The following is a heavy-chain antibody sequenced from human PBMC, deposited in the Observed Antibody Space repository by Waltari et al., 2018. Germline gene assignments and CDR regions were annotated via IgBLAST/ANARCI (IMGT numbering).Heavy chain of an antibody. CDR3: ATMGAGRAPDY. CDR2: IRPDGGEN. J-gene: IGHJ4*02. CDR1: TFSFSSYW. Sequence: EVQLVESGGGLVQPGGSLRVSCAASTFSFSSYWMAWFSQAPGKGLECVVNIRPDGGENFYVDSVKGRFSISRDNAKNSFYLQMNSLRVEDTAIFYCATMGAGRAPDYWGQGTLVTVSS. D-gene: IGHD3-16*01. V-gene: IGHV3-7*03.